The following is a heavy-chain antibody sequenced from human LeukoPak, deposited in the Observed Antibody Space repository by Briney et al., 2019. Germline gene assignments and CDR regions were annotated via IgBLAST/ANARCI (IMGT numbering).Heavy chain of an antibody. J-gene: IGHJ4*02. CDR1: GGSISSYY. D-gene: IGHD3-22*01. CDR2: IHTSEST. V-gene: IGHV4-4*07. CDR3: ARDHHYYDRSGHDY. Sequence: SSETLSLTCTVSGGSISSYYWSWIRQPAGKGLEWIGRIHTSESTNYNPSLKSRVTMSVDTSNYQFSLKLSSVTAADTAVYYCARDHHYYDRSGHDYWGPGTLVTVSS.